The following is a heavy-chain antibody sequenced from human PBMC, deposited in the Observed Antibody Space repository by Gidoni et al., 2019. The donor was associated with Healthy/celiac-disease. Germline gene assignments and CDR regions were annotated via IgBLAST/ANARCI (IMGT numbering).Heavy chain of an antibody. D-gene: IGHD1-26*01. V-gene: IGHV1-2*07. CDR3: AINTLTGWELSLDY. J-gene: IGHJ4*02. Sequence: QVQLVQSGAEVTKPGASVKVSCKASGYTFPGYYMHWVRQAPGQGREWLGWINPNSGGTNYAHKFQGRVTMTRDTSISTAYMELSRLRSYDTAVYYCAINTLTGWELSLDYWGQGTLVTVSS. CDR2: INPNSGGT. CDR1: GYTFPGYY.